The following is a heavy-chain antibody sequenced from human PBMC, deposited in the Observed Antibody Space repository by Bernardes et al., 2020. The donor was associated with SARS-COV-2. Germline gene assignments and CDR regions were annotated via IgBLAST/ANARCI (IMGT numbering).Heavy chain of an antibody. D-gene: IGHD6-19*01. Sequence: GGSLRLSCAASGFTFDDYAMHWVRQAPGKGLEWVSGISWNSGSIGYADSVKGRFTISRDNAKNSLYLQMNSLRAEDTALYYCAKVSSGDTPFDYWGQGTLVTVSS. CDR1: GFTFDDYA. CDR2: ISWNSGSI. V-gene: IGHV3-9*01. CDR3: AKVSSGDTPFDY. J-gene: IGHJ4*02.